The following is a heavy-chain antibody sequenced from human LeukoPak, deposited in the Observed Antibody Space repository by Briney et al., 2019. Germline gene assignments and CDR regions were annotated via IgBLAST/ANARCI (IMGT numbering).Heavy chain of an antibody. D-gene: IGHD6-6*01. CDR2: VYTSGST. CDR1: GGSLSNYY. V-gene: IGHV4-4*07. J-gene: IGHJ6*02. Sequence: SETLSLTCTVSGGSLSNYYGSWIRQPAGKGLEWIGRVYTSGSTNYNPSLKSRVTMSVDTSKNQFSLKLNSVTAADTAVYYCGRTGIGSSYYYGMDVWGQGTTVTVSS. CDR3: GRTGIGSSYYYGMDV.